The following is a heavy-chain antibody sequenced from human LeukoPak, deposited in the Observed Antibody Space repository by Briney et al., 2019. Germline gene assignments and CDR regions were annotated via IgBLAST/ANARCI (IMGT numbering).Heavy chain of an antibody. Sequence: PGGSLRLSCAASGFTFSSYAMLWVRQAPGKGLEYVSVISSNGGSTNYATSVKGRFTISRDNSKNTVYLQMGSLRAEDTAKYYCARDNRAFDPWGQGTLVTVSS. V-gene: IGHV3-64*01. CDR3: ARDNRAFDP. CDR1: GFTFSSYA. CDR2: ISSNGGST. J-gene: IGHJ5*02. D-gene: IGHD3-16*02.